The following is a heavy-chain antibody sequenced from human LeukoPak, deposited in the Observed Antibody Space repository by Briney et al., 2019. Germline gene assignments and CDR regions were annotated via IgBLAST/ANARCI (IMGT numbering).Heavy chain of an antibody. CDR3: VRTSGWYSSWFDP. CDR2: IYPGDSDT. Sequence: GESLKISCTGSGYTFTRYWIGWVRPMPGEGLGWMAIIYPGDSDTRYSPSFQGQVTISVDKSISTAYMQWSSLKASDTAIYYCVRTSGWYSSWFDPWGQGTLVTVSS. J-gene: IGHJ5*02. CDR1: GYTFTRYW. V-gene: IGHV5-51*01. D-gene: IGHD6-19*01.